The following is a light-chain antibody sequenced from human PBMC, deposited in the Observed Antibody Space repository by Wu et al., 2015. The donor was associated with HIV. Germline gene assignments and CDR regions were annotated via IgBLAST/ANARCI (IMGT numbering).Light chain of an antibody. Sequence: EIVMTQSPATLSASPGESATLSCRASQSVSSKLAWYQQKPGQAPRLLIYGVSTRATDIPARFSGSGSGTEFTLTINSLQSVDFAVYYCQQYNDWPETFGQGTKVEVK. J-gene: IGKJ1*01. CDR2: GVS. V-gene: IGKV3-15*01. CDR3: QQYNDWPET. CDR1: QSVSSK.